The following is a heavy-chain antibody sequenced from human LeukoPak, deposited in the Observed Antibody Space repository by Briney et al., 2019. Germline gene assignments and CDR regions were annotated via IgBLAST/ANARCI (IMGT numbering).Heavy chain of an antibody. Sequence: SETLSLTCAVYGGSFSGYYWSWIRQPPGKGLEWIGEINHSGSTNYNPSLKSRVTISVDTSKNQFSLKLGSVTAADTAVYYCARGQWGWFDPWGQGTLVTVSS. D-gene: IGHD1-26*01. CDR2: INHSGST. V-gene: IGHV4-34*01. J-gene: IGHJ5*02. CDR1: GGSFSGYY. CDR3: ARGQWGWFDP.